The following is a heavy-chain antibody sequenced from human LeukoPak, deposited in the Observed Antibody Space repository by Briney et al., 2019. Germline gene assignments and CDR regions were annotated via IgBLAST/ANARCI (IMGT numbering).Heavy chain of an antibody. Sequence: ASVKVCCKASGYTFTGYYMHWVRQAPGQGLEWMGWINPNSGGTNYAQKFQGRVTMTRDTSISTAYMELSRLRSDDTAVYYCARTPYYGSGKPIYGMDVWGQGTTVIVSS. D-gene: IGHD3-10*01. CDR1: GYTFTGYY. CDR3: ARTPYYGSGKPIYGMDV. V-gene: IGHV1-2*02. CDR2: INPNSGGT. J-gene: IGHJ6*02.